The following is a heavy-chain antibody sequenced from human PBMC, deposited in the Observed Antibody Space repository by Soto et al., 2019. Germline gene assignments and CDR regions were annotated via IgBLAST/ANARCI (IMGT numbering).Heavy chain of an antibody. V-gene: IGHV5-10-1*01. CDR3: ERIVAGTVRFDP. Sequence: GESLKISCQGSGYNFTTYWVYWVRQIPGKGLQWMGRIDPTDSYTEYSPSFQGHVTISTDKSVSTAYLQWNTLKASDTAIYFCERIVAGTVRFDPWGQGTLVTVSS. D-gene: IGHD1-26*01. CDR2: IDPTDSYT. CDR1: GYNFTTYW. J-gene: IGHJ5*02.